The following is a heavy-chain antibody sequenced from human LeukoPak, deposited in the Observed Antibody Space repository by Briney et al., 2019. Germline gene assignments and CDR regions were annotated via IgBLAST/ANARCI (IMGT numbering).Heavy chain of an antibody. D-gene: IGHD3-22*01. CDR3: ARLDSSGYWDFDY. CDR2: INWNGDST. J-gene: IGHJ4*02. Sequence: TGGSLRLSCAASGFTFDDYGMSWVRQAPGKGLEWVSGINWNGDSTGYADSVKGRFTISRDNAKNSLYLQMNSLRAEDTALYYCARLDSSGYWDFDYWGQGTLVTVSS. CDR1: GFTFDDYG. V-gene: IGHV3-20*04.